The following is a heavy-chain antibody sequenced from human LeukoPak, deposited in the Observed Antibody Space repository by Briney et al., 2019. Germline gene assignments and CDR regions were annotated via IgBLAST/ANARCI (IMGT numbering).Heavy chain of an antibody. Sequence: GGSLRLSCAASGFIFSSYWMSWVRQAPGKGLEWVANIKQDGSEKYYVDSVKGRFTISRDNAKNSLYLQTNSLRADDTAVYYCVRAIAAAASYWGQGTLVTVSS. J-gene: IGHJ4*02. V-gene: IGHV3-7*03. CDR2: IKQDGSEK. CDR3: VRAIAAAASY. CDR1: GFIFSSYW. D-gene: IGHD6-13*01.